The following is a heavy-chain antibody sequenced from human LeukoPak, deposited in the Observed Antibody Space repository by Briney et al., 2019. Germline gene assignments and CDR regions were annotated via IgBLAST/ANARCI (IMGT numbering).Heavy chain of an antibody. CDR1: GGTFSSYA. J-gene: IGHJ4*02. Sequence: SVKVSCKASGGTFSSYAISWVRQAPGQGLEWMGGIIPIFGTANYAQKFQGRVTITADESTSTAYMELSSLRSEDTAVYYCAKEAPYCGGDCYGVFDYWGQGNLVTVSS. V-gene: IGHV1-69*13. CDR2: IIPIFGTA. D-gene: IGHD2-21*02. CDR3: AKEAPYCGGDCYGVFDY.